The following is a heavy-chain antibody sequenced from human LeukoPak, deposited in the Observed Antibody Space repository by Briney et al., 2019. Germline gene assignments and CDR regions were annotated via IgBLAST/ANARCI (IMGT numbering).Heavy chain of an antibody. J-gene: IGHJ4*02. V-gene: IGHV3-7*01. D-gene: IGHD2-2*01. CDR1: GFTFSSYW. CDR3: ARDISYCSSTSCYDYFDY. Sequence: GGSLRLFCAASGFTFSSYWMSWVRQAPGKGLEWVANIKQDGSEKYYVDSVKGRFTISRDNAKNSLYLQMNSLRAEDTAVYYCARDISYCSSTSCYDYFDYWGQGTLVTVSS. CDR2: IKQDGSEK.